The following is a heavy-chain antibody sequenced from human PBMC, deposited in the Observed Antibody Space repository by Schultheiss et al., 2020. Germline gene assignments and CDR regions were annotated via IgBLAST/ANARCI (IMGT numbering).Heavy chain of an antibody. D-gene: IGHD1-20*01. Sequence: GESLKISCAASGFTFSSYAMSWVRQAPGKGLEWVSAISGSGGSTYYADSVKGRFTISRDNSKNTLYLQMNSLRAEDTAVYYCAKPFPNGITGTEDYWGQGTLVTVSS. CDR1: GFTFSSYA. CDR2: ISGSGGST. V-gene: IGHV3-23*01. J-gene: IGHJ4*02. CDR3: AKPFPNGITGTEDY.